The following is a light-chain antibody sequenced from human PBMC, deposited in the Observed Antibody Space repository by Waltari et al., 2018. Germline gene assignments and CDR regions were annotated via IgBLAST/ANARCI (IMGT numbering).Light chain of an antibody. V-gene: IGKV1-33*01. J-gene: IGKJ2*01. CDR2: DSS. CDR3: QHYNGVPPYT. CDR1: HDISDD. Sequence: DIQMTQSPSSLSASVGDSVTITCQASHDISDDLNWYQQKPGKGPKLLIYDSSRLHTGVPSRFSGSGYGTDFTFTINNVQPEDIATYYCQHYNGVPPYTFGQGTKLEMK.